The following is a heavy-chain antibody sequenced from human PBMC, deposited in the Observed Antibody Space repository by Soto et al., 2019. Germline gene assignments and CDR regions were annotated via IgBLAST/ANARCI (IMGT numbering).Heavy chain of an antibody. CDR3: ARESEDLTSNFDY. CDR1: GFTFTRYS. V-gene: IGHV3-21*01. J-gene: IGHJ4*02. CDR2: ISSTTNYI. Sequence: GGSLRLSCAAPGFTFTRYSMNWVRQAPGKGLEWVSSISSTTNYIYYADSMKGRFTVSRDNAKNSVYLDMNSLSAEDTAVYYCARESEDLTSNFDYWGQGTLVTVSS.